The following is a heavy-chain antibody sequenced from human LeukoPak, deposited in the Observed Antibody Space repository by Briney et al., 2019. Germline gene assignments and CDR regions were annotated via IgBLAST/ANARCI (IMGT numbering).Heavy chain of an antibody. V-gene: IGHV1-46*01. D-gene: IGHD4-17*01. CDR2: INPSGGST. CDR1: GYTFTSYY. CDR3: ARRDNGDYVLDY. Sequence: ASVKVSCKASGYTFTSYYMHWVRQAPGQGLEWMGIINPSGGSTSYAQKFQGRVTMTRDMSTSTVYMELSSLRSEDTAVYYCARRDNGDYVLDYWGQGTLGNVSS. J-gene: IGHJ4*02.